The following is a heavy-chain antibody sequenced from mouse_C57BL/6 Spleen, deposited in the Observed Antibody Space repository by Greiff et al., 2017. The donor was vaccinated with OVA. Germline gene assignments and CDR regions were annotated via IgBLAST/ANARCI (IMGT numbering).Heavy chain of an antibody. J-gene: IGHJ3*01. CDR1: GFSLSTSGMG. V-gene: IGHV8-12*01. Sequence: QVTLKESGPGILQSSQTLSLTCSFSGFSLSTSGMGVSWTRQPSGKGLEWLAHIYWDDDKRYNPSLKSRLTISKDTSRNQVFLKITSVDTADTATYYCARRDDYDGFAYWGQGTLVTVSA. D-gene: IGHD2-4*01. CDR3: ARRDDYDGFAY. CDR2: IYWDDDK.